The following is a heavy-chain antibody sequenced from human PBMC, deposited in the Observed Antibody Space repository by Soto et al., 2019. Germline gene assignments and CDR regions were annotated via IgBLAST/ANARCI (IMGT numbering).Heavy chain of an antibody. CDR3: ARDRGIAVAASVGMDV. CDR1: GYTFTSYY. CDR2: INPSGGST. D-gene: IGHD6-19*01. Sequence: QVQLVQSGAEVKKPGASVKVSCKASGYTFTSYYMHWVRQAPGQGLEWMGIINPSGGSTSYAQKFQGRVNMTRDTSTSTVYMELSSLRSEDTAVYYCARDRGIAVAASVGMDVWGQGTTVTVSS. J-gene: IGHJ6*02. V-gene: IGHV1-46*01.